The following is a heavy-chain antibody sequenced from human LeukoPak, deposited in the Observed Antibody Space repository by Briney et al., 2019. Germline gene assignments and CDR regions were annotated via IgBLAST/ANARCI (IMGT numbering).Heavy chain of an antibody. J-gene: IGHJ4*02. D-gene: IGHD2-8*01. CDR2: IYYSGST. Sequence: PSETLSLTCTVSGGSISSYYWSWIRQPPGKGLEWIGYIYYSGSTNYNPSLKSRVTISVDTSKNQFSLKLSSVTAADTAVYYCARAPGQNGAFDYWGQGTLVTVSS. CDR1: GGSISSYY. V-gene: IGHV4-59*01. CDR3: ARAPGQNGAFDY.